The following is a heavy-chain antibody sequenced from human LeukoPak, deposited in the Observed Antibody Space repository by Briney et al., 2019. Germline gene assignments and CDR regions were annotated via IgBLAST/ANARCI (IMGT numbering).Heavy chain of an antibody. J-gene: IGHJ6*02. CDR2: ISYDGSNK. CDR1: GFTFSSYA. D-gene: IGHD4-11*01. CDR3: ARGETVTNYYYYGMDV. Sequence: GRSLRLSCAASGFTFSSYAMHWVRQAPGKGLEWVAVISYDGSNKYYADSVKGRFTIPRDNSKNTLYLQMNSLRAEDTAVYYCARGETVTNYYYYGMDVWGQGTTVTVSS. V-gene: IGHV3-30-3*01.